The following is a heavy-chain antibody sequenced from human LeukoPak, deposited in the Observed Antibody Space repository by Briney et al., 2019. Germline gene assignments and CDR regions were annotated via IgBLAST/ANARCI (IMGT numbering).Heavy chain of an antibody. Sequence: GGPLRLSCVASRFTFSSYWMSWVRQTPGKGLEWVANMKQDGSEKYYVDSVKGRFTISRDNAKNSLYLQMNSLRAEDTAVYYCARGRVVVGASTLYYFDYWGQGTLVTVSS. CDR1: RFTFSSYW. CDR3: ARGRVVVGASTLYYFDY. J-gene: IGHJ4*02. V-gene: IGHV3-7*01. D-gene: IGHD2-15*01. CDR2: MKQDGSEK.